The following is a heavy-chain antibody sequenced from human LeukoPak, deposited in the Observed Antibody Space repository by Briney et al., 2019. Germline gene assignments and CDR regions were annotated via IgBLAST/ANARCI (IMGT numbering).Heavy chain of an antibody. CDR3: ARETYDSSGYYRDY. CDR1: GGTFSSYA. V-gene: IGHV1-69*06. D-gene: IGHD3-22*01. CDR2: IIPIFGTA. J-gene: IGHJ4*02. Sequence: SVKVSCKASGGTFSSYAIIWVRQAPGQGLEWMGGIIPIFGTANYAQKFQGRVTITADKSTSTAYMELSSLRSEDTAVYYCARETYDSSGYYRDYWGQGTLVTVSS.